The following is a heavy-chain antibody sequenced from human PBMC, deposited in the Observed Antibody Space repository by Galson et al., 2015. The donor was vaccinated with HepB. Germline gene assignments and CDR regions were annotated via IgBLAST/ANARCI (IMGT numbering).Heavy chain of an antibody. CDR3: ATETGIAEAVVFDY. V-gene: IGHV1-2*06. D-gene: IGHD6-13*01. Sequence: SVKVSCKASGYSFIAYYIHWVRQAPGQGLEWMGRINPNSGGTNYAQKFQGRVTMTRDTSISTAYMELSRLTSDDTAVYYCATETGIAEAVVFDYWGQGTLVTVSS. J-gene: IGHJ4*02. CDR1: GYSFIAYY. CDR2: INPNSGGT.